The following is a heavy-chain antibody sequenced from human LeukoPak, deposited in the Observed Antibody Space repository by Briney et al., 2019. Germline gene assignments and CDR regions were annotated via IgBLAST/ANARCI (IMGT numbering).Heavy chain of an antibody. J-gene: IGHJ4*02. CDR3: ARGGKSVAGTAAFDY. CDR1: GFTFSSHA. V-gene: IGHV3-30*04. CDR2: ISYDGSNK. Sequence: GGSLRLSCAASGFTFSSHAMHWVRQAPGKGLEWVAVISYDGSNKYYADSVKGRFTISRDNSKNTLYLQMNSLRAEDTAVYYCARGGKSVAGTAAFDYWGQGTLVTVSS. D-gene: IGHD6-19*01.